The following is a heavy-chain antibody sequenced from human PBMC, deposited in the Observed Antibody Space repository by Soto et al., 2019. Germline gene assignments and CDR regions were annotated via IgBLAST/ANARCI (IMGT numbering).Heavy chain of an antibody. CDR1: GGTFSSYA. CDR3: ARSQGSSTSLEIYYYYYYGMDV. J-gene: IGHJ6*02. D-gene: IGHD2-2*01. V-gene: IGHV1-69*01. Sequence: QVQLVQSGAEVKKPGSSVKVSGKASGGTFSSYAISWVRQAPGQGLEWMGGIIPISGTANYAQKFQGRVTITADESTSTADMELSSLRSEDTAVYYCARSQGSSTSLEIYYYYYYGMDVWGQGTTVTVSS. CDR2: IIPISGTA.